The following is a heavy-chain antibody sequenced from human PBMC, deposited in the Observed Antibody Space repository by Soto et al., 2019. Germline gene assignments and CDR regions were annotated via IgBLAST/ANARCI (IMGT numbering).Heavy chain of an antibody. CDR2: IYTSGST. J-gene: IGHJ6*02. V-gene: IGHV4-4*07. D-gene: IGHD5-12*01. CDR1: GGSISSYY. CDR3: ARGGYSGYDLGMDV. Sequence: PSETLSLTCTVSGGSISSYYWSWTRQPAGKGLEWIGRIYTSGSTNYNPSLKSRVTMSVDTSKNQFSLKLSSVTAADTAVYYCARGGYSGYDLGMDVWGQGTTVTVSS.